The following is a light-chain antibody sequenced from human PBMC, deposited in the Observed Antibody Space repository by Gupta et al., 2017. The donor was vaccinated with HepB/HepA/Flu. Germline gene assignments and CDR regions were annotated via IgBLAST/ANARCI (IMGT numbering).Light chain of an antibody. Sequence: EIVLTQSPATLCLSTGERSTLSCRASQRVSSYLGWYQQKPGQAPRLLNYDASKRATGIPARFGGSGGGTYVALTISRREQEDFAVYYCQQRRNWPKCIFGQGTKLEIK. V-gene: IGKV3-11*01. CDR1: QRVSSY. CDR3: QQRRNWPKCI. CDR2: DAS. J-gene: IGKJ2*02.